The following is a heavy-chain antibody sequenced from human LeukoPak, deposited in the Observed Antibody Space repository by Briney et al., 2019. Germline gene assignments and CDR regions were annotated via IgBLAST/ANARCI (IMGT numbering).Heavy chain of an antibody. V-gene: IGHV3-21*01. CDR3: ARVAVAGPTQNFDY. J-gene: IGHJ4*02. D-gene: IGHD6-19*01. CDR2: ISSSSSYI. CDR1: RFIFSSYA. Sequence: GGSLRLSCAASRFIFSSYAMSWVRQAPGKGLEWVSSISSSSSYIYYADSVKGRFTISRDNAKNSLYLQMNSLRAEDTAVYYCARVAVAGPTQNFDYWGQGTLVTVSS.